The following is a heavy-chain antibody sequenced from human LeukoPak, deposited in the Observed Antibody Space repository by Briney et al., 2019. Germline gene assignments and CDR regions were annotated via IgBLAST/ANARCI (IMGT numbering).Heavy chain of an antibody. D-gene: IGHD2-15*01. Sequence: PGGSLRLSCAASGFTLSSNYMSWVRQAPGKGLEWISVIYSGGSTYYADSVKGRFTISRDNSKNTLYLHMNSLRAEYTAVYYCARVGYCSGGSCYSGYYYGMDVWGQGTTVTVSS. CDR1: GFTLSSNY. J-gene: IGHJ6*02. CDR3: ARVGYCSGGSCYSGYYYGMDV. CDR2: IYSGGST. V-gene: IGHV3-66*01.